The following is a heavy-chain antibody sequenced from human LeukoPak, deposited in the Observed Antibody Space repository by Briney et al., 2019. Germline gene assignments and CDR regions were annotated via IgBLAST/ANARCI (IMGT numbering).Heavy chain of an antibody. CDR1: GFSFSSYW. V-gene: IGHV3-74*01. J-gene: IGHJ3*02. D-gene: IGHD2-8*02. CDR2: VNGDGSRT. CDR3: ARYVVYEASDI. Sequence: PGGSLRLSCAASGFSFSSYWMYWVRHGPGKGLVWVSRVNGDGSRTDYADSVKGRFTISRDNAKNTLYLQMNSLRAEDTAVYYCARYVVYEASDIWGQGTMVTVSS.